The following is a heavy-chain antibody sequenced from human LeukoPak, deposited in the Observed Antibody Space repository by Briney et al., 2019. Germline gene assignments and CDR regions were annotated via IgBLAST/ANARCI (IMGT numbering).Heavy chain of an antibody. V-gene: IGHV4-34*01. D-gene: IGHD3-22*01. Sequence: PSETLSLTCAVYGGSFSGYYWSWIRQPPGKGLEWIGEINHSGSTNYNPSLKSRVTISVDMSKNQFSLKLSSVTAADTAVYYCARHRASGYYFDYWGQGTLVTVSS. CDR2: INHSGST. CDR1: GGSFSGYY. J-gene: IGHJ4*02. CDR3: ARHRASGYYFDY.